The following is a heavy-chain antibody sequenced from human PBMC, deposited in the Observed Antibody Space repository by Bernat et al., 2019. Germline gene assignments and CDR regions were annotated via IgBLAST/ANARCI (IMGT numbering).Heavy chain of an antibody. V-gene: IGHV3-23*04. CDR1: GFTFSSYA. Sequence: VQLVESGGGVVQPGRSLRLSCAASGFTFSSYAMSWVRQAPGKGLEWVSAISGSGGNTYYADSVKGRFTISRDNSQNTLYLQMNSLGVDDTAVYYCARTLSYWYFDLWGRGTLVTVSS. CDR2: ISGSGGNT. D-gene: IGHD1-7*01. J-gene: IGHJ2*01. CDR3: ARTLSYWYFDL.